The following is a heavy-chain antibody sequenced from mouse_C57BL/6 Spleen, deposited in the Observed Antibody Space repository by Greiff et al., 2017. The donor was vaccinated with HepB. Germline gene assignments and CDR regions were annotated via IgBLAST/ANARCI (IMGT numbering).Heavy chain of an antibody. V-gene: IGHV3-6*01. J-gene: IGHJ3*01. CDR2: ISYDGSN. CDR1: GYSITSGYY. D-gene: IGHD3-3*01. CDR3: ARDRVSWFAY. Sequence: EVKVEESGPGLVKPSQSLSLTCSVTGYSITSGYYWNWIRQFPGNKLEWMGYISYDGSNNYNPSLKNRISITRDTSKNQFFLKLNSVTTEDTATYYCARDRVSWFAYWGQGTLVTVSA.